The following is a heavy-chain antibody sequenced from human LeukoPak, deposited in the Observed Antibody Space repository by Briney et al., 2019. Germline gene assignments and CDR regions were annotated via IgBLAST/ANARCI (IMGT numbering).Heavy chain of an antibody. V-gene: IGHV1-18*01. CDR1: GYTFTSYG. J-gene: IGHJ5*02. CDR3: ARAPLCSGGSCYYSNWFDP. CDR2: ISAYNGNT. D-gene: IGHD2-15*01. Sequence: GASVKVSCKASGYTFTSYGISWVRQAPGQGLEWMGWISAYNGNTNYAQKLQGRVTMTRDMSTSTVYMELSSLRSEDTAVYYRARAPLCSGGSCYYSNWFDPWGQGTLVTVSS.